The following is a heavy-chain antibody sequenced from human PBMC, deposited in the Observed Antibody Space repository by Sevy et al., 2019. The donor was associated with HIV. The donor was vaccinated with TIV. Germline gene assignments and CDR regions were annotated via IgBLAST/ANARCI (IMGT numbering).Heavy chain of an antibody. Sequence: SETLSLTCTVSGGSISSYYWRWIRQSPGKGLEWIGDIYYNSGGTNYNPSLKSRVTISVDTSKNQFSLKLSSVTAADTAVYYCARGTAAAAPAYYYWYYMDVWAKGTTVTVSS. D-gene: IGHD6-13*01. V-gene: IGHV4-59*01. CDR3: ARGTAAAAPAYYYWYYMDV. CDR1: GGSISSYY. J-gene: IGHJ6*03. CDR2: IYYNSGGT.